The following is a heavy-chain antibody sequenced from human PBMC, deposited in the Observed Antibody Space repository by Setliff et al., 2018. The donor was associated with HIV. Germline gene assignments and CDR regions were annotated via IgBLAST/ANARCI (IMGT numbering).Heavy chain of an antibody. Sequence: SETLSLTCAVYNGSLSGYYWSWIRQPPGKGLEWIGEINRSGTTNYNPSLNSPVTISVDTSKNQFSLKLSSVTAADTAVYYCARGRGIAARYFEDWSQGTLVTVSS. V-gene: IGHV4-34*01. J-gene: IGHJ1*01. CDR1: NGSLSGYY. D-gene: IGHD6-6*01. CDR2: INRSGTT. CDR3: ARGRGIAARYFED.